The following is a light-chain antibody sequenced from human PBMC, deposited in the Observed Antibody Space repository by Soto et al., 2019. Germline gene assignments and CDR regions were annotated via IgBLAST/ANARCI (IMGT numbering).Light chain of an antibody. V-gene: IGKV3-20*01. J-gene: IGKJ1*01. Sequence: EIVLTQSPGTLSLSPGERATLSCRASQSDGSNYVCWYQQRHGQAPRLLIYGASFRATGIPDRFSGSGSGTDFTLTISRLEAEDCAVYYCQQYGNSPQTFGQGTKVEIK. CDR2: GAS. CDR1: QSDGSNY. CDR3: QQYGNSPQT.